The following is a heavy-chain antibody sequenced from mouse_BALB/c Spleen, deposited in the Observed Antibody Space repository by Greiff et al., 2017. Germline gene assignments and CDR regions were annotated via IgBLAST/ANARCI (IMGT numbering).Heavy chain of an antibody. Sequence: VHLVESGAELVRPGSSVKISCKASGYAFSSYWMNWVKQRPGQGLEWIGQIYPGDGDTNYNGKFKGKATLTADKSSSTAYMQLSSLTSEDSAVYFCASRAGTMNAMDYWGQGTSVTVSS. J-gene: IGHJ4*01. CDR3: ASRAGTMNAMDY. D-gene: IGHD2-4*01. CDR2: IYPGDGDT. V-gene: IGHV1-80*01. CDR1: GYAFSSYW.